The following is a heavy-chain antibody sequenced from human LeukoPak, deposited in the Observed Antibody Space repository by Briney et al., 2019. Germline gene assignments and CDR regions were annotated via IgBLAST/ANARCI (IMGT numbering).Heavy chain of an antibody. CDR2: ISADGSRT. J-gene: IGHJ6*02. D-gene: IGHD1-7*01. CDR1: GFTFGVYA. V-gene: IGHV3-23*01. Sequence: QPGGSLTLSCTASGFTFGVYAMSWVRQAPEKGLEWVAAISADGSRTFYADSVEGRFTISRDNSDNTLSLQMSSLRADDTALFYCAKDLGTTVVPVSIEYYNYGMDVWGQGTTVIVSS. CDR3: AKDLGTTVVPVSIEYYNYGMDV.